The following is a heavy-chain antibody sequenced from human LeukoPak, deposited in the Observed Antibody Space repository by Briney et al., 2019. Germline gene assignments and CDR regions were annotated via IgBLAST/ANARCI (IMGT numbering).Heavy chain of an antibody. V-gene: IGHV5-51*01. J-gene: IGHJ3*02. Sequence: GESLKISCKGSGYRFTSYWIGWVRQMPGKGLEWMGIIYPGDSDTRYSPSFQGQVTISADKSISTAYLQWSGLKASDTAIYYCARLRPQDAFDIWGQGTMVTVSS. CDR2: IYPGDSDT. CDR3: ARLRPQDAFDI. CDR1: GYRFTSYW.